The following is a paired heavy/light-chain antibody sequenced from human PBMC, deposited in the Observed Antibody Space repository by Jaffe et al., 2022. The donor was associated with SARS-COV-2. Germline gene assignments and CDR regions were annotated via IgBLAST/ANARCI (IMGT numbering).Heavy chain of an antibody. Sequence: EVQLVQSGGGLVQPGGSLRLSCTGSGFTFKNYGLNWVRQAPGKGLEWISYIDTSGFTIYYADSVKGRFSISRDNVKNSLYLQMDSLRVEDAAMYYCARVGQLWSPGWFDPWGQGTLVTVSS. D-gene: IGHD1-1*01. CDR3: ARVGQLWSPGWFDP. CDR1: GFTFKNYG. J-gene: IGHJ5*02. V-gene: IGHV3-48*04. CDR2: IDTSGFTI.
Light chain of an antibody. Sequence: LVLTQSPGTLSLSPGERATLYCRASQNIVSSYLAWYQQKPGQAPRLLIYGASTRATGIPDRFSGSGSGTDFTLTISRLEPEDFAVFFCHHYATPPQNTFGQGTKLEIK. CDR1: QNIVSSY. V-gene: IGKV3-20*01. CDR3: HHYATPPQNT. CDR2: GAS. J-gene: IGKJ2*01.